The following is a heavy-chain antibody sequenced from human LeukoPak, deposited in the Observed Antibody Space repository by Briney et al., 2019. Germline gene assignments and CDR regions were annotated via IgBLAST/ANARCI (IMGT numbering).Heavy chain of an antibody. D-gene: IGHD3-10*01. CDR2: IYNSGSL. CDR3: ARGLPYYYGSGSYFGY. CDR1: GGSISGYY. Sequence: PSETLSLTCTVSGGSISGYYWSWIRQAPGKGLEWIGYIYNSGSLNYNPSLKSRVTIAVDTSENQFSLKLTSVTAADTAVYYCARGLPYYYGSGSYFGYWGQGTLVTVSS. J-gene: IGHJ4*02. V-gene: IGHV4-59*01.